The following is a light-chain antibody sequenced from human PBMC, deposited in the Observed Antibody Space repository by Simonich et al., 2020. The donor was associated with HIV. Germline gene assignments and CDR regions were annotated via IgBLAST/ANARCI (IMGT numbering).Light chain of an antibody. J-gene: IGKJ1*01. CDR3: QQRSNWPPWT. CDR2: GAS. V-gene: IGKV3-15*01. Sequence: EIVMTQSPATLSVSPGERVTLSCRASQSISSNLAWYQQKTGQAPRLLIYGASTRATGVPARFTGSGSGTEFTLTVSSLQSEDFAVYFCQQRSNWPPWTFGQGTNVEIK. CDR1: QSISSN.